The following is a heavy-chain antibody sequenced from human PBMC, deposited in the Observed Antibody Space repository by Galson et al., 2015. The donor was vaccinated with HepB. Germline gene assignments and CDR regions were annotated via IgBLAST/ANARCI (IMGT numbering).Heavy chain of an antibody. V-gene: IGHV1-69*02. CDR2: IIPLFGVS. CDR3: AINYFDTSGYFDF. J-gene: IGHJ4*02. D-gene: IGHD3-22*01. Sequence: VKVSCKASGGTFSNYIISWVRQAPGQGLEWMGKIIPLFGVSNYAQDFQDRVTITADKSTNITDMEMHSLTSGDTAVYFCAINYFDTSGYFDFWGQGTLVTVSS. CDR1: GGTFSNYI.